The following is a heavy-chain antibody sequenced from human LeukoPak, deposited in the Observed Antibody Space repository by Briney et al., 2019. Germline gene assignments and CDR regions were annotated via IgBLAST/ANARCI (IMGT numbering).Heavy chain of an antibody. CDR1: GFPFSTYW. CDR2: IRKDGGAK. J-gene: IGHJ4*02. Sequence: PGGSLRLSCAASGFPFSTYWMAWVRQAPGKGLDWVANIRKDGGAKFYAASVKGRFIISRDNAKNSLYLQMSNLRDEDTAVYYCASSHDSSGNDWGQGTLVTV. D-gene: IGHD3-22*01. CDR3: ASSHDSSGND. V-gene: IGHV3-7*01.